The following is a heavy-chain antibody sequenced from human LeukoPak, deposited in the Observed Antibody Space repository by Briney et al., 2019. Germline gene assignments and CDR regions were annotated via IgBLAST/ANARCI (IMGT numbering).Heavy chain of an antibody. D-gene: IGHD2-21*02. V-gene: IGHV4-39*01. CDR1: GGSISSSSYY. CDR3: ARIGTTVTATLLFDY. CDR2: IYYSGST. Sequence: SETLSLTCTVSGGSISSSSYYWGWIRQPPGKGLEWIGSIYYSGSTYYNPSLKSRATISVDTSKNQFSLKLSSVTAADTAVYYCARIGTTVTATLLFDYWGQGTLVTVSS. J-gene: IGHJ4*02.